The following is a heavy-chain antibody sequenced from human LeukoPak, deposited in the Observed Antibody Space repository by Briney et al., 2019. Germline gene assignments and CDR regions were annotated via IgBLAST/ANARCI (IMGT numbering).Heavy chain of an antibody. D-gene: IGHD3-9*01. CDR1: GFTFDDYT. V-gene: IGHV3-43*01. Sequence: GGSLRLSCAASGFTFDDYTMHWVRQAPGKGLEWVSLISWDGGSTYYADSVKGRFTISRDNSKNSLYLQMNSLRTEDTALYYCAKGPSIWDYDILTGSDYFDYWGQGTLVTVSS. CDR2: ISWDGGST. J-gene: IGHJ4*02. CDR3: AKGPSIWDYDILTGSDYFDY.